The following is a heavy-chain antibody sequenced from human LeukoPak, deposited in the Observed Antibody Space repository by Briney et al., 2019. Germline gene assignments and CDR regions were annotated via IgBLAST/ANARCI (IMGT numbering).Heavy chain of an antibody. V-gene: IGHV4-59*01. D-gene: IGHD3-10*01. CDR1: GGSISSYY. Sequence: PSETLSLTCTVSGGSISSYYWSWIRQPPGKGLEWIGYIYYSGSTNYNPSLKSRVTISVDTSKNQFSLKLSSVTAADTAVYYCARAGGSESYPLDNWGQGTLVTVSS. J-gene: IGHJ4*02. CDR3: ARAGGSESYPLDN. CDR2: IYYSGST.